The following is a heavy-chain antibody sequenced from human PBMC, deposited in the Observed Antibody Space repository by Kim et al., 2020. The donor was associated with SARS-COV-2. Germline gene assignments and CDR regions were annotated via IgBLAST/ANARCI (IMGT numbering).Heavy chain of an antibody. D-gene: IGHD2-21*02. Sequence: SETLSLTCTVSGGSISSGGYYWSWIRQHPGKGLEWIGYIYYSGSTYYNPSLKSRVTISVDTSKNQFSLKLSSVTAADTAVYYCASSRGCGGDCYHDAFAIWGQGTMVTVSS. CDR2: IYYSGST. J-gene: IGHJ3*02. CDR1: GGSISSGGYY. V-gene: IGHV4-31*03. CDR3: ASSRGCGGDCYHDAFAI.